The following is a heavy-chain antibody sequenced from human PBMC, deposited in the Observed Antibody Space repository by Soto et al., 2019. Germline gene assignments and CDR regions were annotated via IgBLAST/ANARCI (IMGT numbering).Heavy chain of an antibody. V-gene: IGHV5-10-1*01. Sequence: GESLKISCKDSGYSFTSYWIRWGRQMPGKGLEWMWRIDPSDSYTNYSPSFQGHVTLSADKSISTAYLQWSSLKASDTAMYYCARLEYFDWVTSDYWGQGTLVTVSS. CDR2: IDPSDSYT. CDR3: ARLEYFDWVTSDY. D-gene: IGHD3-9*01. CDR1: GYSFTSYW. J-gene: IGHJ4*02.